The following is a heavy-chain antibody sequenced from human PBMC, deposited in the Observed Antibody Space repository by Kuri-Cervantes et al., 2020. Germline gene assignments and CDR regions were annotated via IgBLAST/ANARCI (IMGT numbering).Heavy chain of an antibody. Sequence: SETLSLTCTVSGGSISSSSYYWGWIRQPPGKGLEWIGSIYYSGSTYYNPSLKSRVTISVDRSKNQFSLKLSSVTAADTAVYYCARVPSYYDILTGYYQPYYFDYWGQGTLVTSPQ. V-gene: IGHV4-39*07. CDR1: GGSISSSSYY. J-gene: IGHJ4*02. CDR3: ARVPSYYDILTGYYQPYYFDY. D-gene: IGHD3-9*01. CDR2: IYYSGST.